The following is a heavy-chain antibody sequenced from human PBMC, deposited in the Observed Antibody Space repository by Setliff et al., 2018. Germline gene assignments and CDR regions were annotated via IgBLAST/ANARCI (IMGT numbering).Heavy chain of an antibody. CDR1: GGSVRGYY. V-gene: IGHV4-59*08. CDR3: ARLPPLHTPMALTFDY. CDR2: MYYSGDT. Sequence: SETLSLTCTVSGGSVRGYYWSWIRQPPGKGLEWIGYMYYSGDTNYNPSLKSRVNISVDTSKNQFSLELRSVTAADTAVYYCARLPPLHTPMALTFDYWGQGILVTVSS. D-gene: IGHD5-18*01. J-gene: IGHJ4*02.